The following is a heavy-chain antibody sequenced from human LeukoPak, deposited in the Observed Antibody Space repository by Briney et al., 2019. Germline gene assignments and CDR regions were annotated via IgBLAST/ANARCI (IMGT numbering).Heavy chain of an antibody. CDR2: INWNGGST. CDR3: ARGPRVVVPAVPYYYYYMDV. Sequence: GGSLRLSCAASGFTFDDYGMSWVRQAPGKGLEWVSGINWNGGSTGYADSVKGRFTISRDNAKNSLYLQMNSLRAGDTALYYCARGPRVVVPAVPYYYYYMDVWGKGTTVTVSS. J-gene: IGHJ6*03. V-gene: IGHV3-20*04. D-gene: IGHD2-2*01. CDR1: GFTFDDYG.